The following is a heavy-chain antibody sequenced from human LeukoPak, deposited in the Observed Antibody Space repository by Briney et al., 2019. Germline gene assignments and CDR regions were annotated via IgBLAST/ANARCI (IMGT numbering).Heavy chain of an antibody. Sequence: ASVKVSCKASGYTFTSYGISWVRQAPGQGLEWMGWISAYNGNTNYAQKLQGRVTMTTDTSTSTAYMELRSLRSDDTAVYYCARLGYYDSSGYLADDYWGQGTLVTVSS. CDR2: ISAYNGNT. CDR3: ARLGYYDSSGYLADDY. D-gene: IGHD3-22*01. CDR1: GYTFTSYG. J-gene: IGHJ4*02. V-gene: IGHV1-18*01.